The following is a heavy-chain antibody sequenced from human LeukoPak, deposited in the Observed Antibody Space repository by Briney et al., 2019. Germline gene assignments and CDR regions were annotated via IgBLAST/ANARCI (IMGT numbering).Heavy chain of an antibody. CDR1: GYTFTSYA. J-gene: IGHJ4*02. V-gene: IGHV1-3*01. CDR3: ARELFRWRPFDY. D-gene: IGHD4-23*01. Sequence: GASVKVSCKASGYTFTSYAMHWVRQAPGQRLEWMGWINAGNGNTKYSQKFQGRVTITRDTSASTAYMELSSLRSEDTAVYYCARELFRWRPFDYWGQGTLVTVSS. CDR2: INAGNGNT.